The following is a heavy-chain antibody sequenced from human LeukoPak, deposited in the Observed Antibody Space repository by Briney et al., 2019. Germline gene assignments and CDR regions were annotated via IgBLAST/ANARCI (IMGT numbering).Heavy chain of an antibody. CDR1: GVSISSSSYY. CDR2: IYYSGSS. V-gene: IGHV4-39*01. Sequence: PSETLSLTCTVSGVSISSSSYYWGWIRQPPGKGLEWIGSIYYSGSSYYNPSLKSRVTISVDTSKNQFSLKLSSVTAADTAVYYCARQVFRYYYDSSGYYGWFDPWGQGTLVTVSS. CDR3: ARQVFRYYYDSSGYYGWFDP. D-gene: IGHD3-22*01. J-gene: IGHJ5*02.